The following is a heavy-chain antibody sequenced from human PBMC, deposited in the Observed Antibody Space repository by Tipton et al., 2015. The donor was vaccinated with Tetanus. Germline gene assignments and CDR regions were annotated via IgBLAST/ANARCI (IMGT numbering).Heavy chain of an antibody. V-gene: IGHV4-59*01. D-gene: IGHD2-15*01. Sequence: TLSLTCTVSRGPISYYYWSWIRQSPGKGLEWIGHIYYNGSTKYNPSLKSRVTVSLDTSKKHFSLRLSSVTAADTAVYYCARGGLCVGPACAGISPLLDVWGRGTLVTVSS. J-gene: IGHJ2*01. CDR1: RGPISYYY. CDR2: IYYNGST. CDR3: ARGGLCVGPACAGISPLLDV.